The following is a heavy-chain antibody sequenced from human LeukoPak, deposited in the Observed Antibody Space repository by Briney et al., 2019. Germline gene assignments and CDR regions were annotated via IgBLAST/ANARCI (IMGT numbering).Heavy chain of an antibody. CDR3: AKDLSSSWFEGLDN. J-gene: IGHJ4*02. Sequence: GGSLRLSCAASGFTLSTYGMYWVRQAPGKGLEWMAVIWNDGSNKHYADSVKGRFTISRDNSKNTLDLQMNSLRAEDTAVYNCAKDLSSSWFEGLDNWGQGTLVTVSS. V-gene: IGHV3-33*06. CDR2: IWNDGSNK. D-gene: IGHD6-13*01. CDR1: GFTLSTYG.